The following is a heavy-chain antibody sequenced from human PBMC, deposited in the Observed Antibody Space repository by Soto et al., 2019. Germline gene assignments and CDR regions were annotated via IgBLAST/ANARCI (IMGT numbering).Heavy chain of an antibody. D-gene: IGHD6-6*01. Sequence: QVQLQESGPGLVKPSGTLSLTCAVSGGSISSSNWWSWVRQPPGKGLEWIGEIYHSGSTNYHPSLNRRVTISVDKSKNQFSLKLSSVTAADTAVYYCARSYSSSSNAFDIWCQGTMVTVSS. CDR1: GGSISSSNW. CDR3: ARSYSSSSNAFDI. V-gene: IGHV4-4*02. CDR2: IYHSGST. J-gene: IGHJ3*02.